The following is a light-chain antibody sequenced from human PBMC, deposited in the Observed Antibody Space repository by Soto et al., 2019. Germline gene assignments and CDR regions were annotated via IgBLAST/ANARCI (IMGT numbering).Light chain of an antibody. Sequence: DIQITQSPSTLSASVGDRVTVTCRASQSISSWLAWYQQKAGKAPKLLIYKASALESGVPSRFSGSGSGTEFTLTISSLEPEEFATYYCQHYNTYPWTFGQGTKVEIK. J-gene: IGKJ1*01. CDR3: QHYNTYPWT. V-gene: IGKV1-5*03. CDR1: QSISSW. CDR2: KAS.